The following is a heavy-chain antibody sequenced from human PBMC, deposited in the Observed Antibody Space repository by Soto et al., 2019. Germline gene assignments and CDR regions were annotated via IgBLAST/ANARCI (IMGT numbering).Heavy chain of an antibody. CDR2: ISDSGRST. J-gene: IGHJ4*02. CDR1: GFTFSSYA. CDR3: AKGRQWELPLDY. Sequence: SCAASGFTFSSYAMSWVRQAPGKGLEWVSAISDSGRSTYYADSVKGRFTISRDNSKNTLYLQMNSLRAEDTAVFYCAKGRQWELPLDYWGRGSLVTVSS. D-gene: IGHD1-26*01. V-gene: IGHV3-23*01.